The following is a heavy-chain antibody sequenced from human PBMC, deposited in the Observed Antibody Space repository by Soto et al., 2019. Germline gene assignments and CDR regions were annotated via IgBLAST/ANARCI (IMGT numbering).Heavy chain of an antibody. J-gene: IGHJ6*03. Sequence: EVQLLESGGGLVQPGGSLRLSCAASGFTFSSYAMSWVRQAPGKGLEWVSAISGSGGSTYYEDSVKGRFTISRDNSKNTLYLQMNSLRAEDTAVYYCAKNPNYDILTGKIYYYYMDVWGKGTTVTVSS. V-gene: IGHV3-23*01. CDR3: AKNPNYDILTGKIYYYYMDV. CDR1: GFTFSSYA. D-gene: IGHD3-9*01. CDR2: ISGSGGST.